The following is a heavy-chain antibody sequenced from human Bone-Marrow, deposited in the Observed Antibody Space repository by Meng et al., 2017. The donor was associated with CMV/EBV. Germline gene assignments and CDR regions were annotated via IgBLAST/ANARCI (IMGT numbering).Heavy chain of an antibody. Sequence: GESLKISCAASGFTFSSYAMHWVRQAPGKGLEWVAVISYDGSNKYYADSVKGRFTISRDNSKNTLYLQMNSLRAEDTAVYYCARESTRGLTRWFDPWGQGPLVTVSS. CDR3: ARESTRGLTRWFDP. D-gene: IGHD2-15*01. CDR1: GFTFSSYA. CDR2: ISYDGSNK. J-gene: IGHJ5*02. V-gene: IGHV3-30-3*01.